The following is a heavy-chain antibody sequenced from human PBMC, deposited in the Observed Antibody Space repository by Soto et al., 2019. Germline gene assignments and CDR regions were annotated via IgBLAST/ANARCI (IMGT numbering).Heavy chain of an antibody. CDR1: GFTFSSYW. CDR2: INSDGSRT. CDR3: ASDAFDI. V-gene: IGHV3-74*01. J-gene: IGHJ3*02. Sequence: VGSLRLSCADSGFTFSSYWMHWVRQTPGKGLVWVSRINSDGSRTSYADSVKGRFTISRDNAKKTLYLQMNSLRVEDTAVYYCASDAFDIWGQGTMVTVSS.